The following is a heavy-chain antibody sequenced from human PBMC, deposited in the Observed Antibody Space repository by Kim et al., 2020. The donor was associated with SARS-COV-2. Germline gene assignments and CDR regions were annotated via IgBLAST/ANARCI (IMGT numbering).Heavy chain of an antibody. J-gene: IGHJ5*02. Sequence: SETLSLTCTVSGGSISSYYWSWIRQPPGKGLVWMGYIYYSGGTNYNPPPKKRLTILLDTNTNQLSLQLSTVTTADTTAYYCSRGYNWNYSGGGCFDPLG. CDR3: SRGYNWNYSGGGCFDP. V-gene: IGHV4-59*13. D-gene: IGHD1-1*01. CDR1: GGSISSYY. CDR2: IYYSGGT.